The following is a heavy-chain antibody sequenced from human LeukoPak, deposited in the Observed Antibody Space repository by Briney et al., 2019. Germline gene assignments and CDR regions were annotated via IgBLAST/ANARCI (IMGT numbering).Heavy chain of an antibody. CDR3: AKGGYYDSSGYTGY. CDR2: ISYDGSNK. CDR1: GFTFSSYG. D-gene: IGHD3-22*01. Sequence: PGGSLRLSCAASGFTFSSYGMHWVRQAPGKGLEWVAVISYDGSNKYYADSVKGRFTISRDNSKNTLYLQMNSLRAEDTAVYYCAKGGYYDSSGYTGYWGEETLVTVSS. J-gene: IGHJ4*02. V-gene: IGHV3-30*18.